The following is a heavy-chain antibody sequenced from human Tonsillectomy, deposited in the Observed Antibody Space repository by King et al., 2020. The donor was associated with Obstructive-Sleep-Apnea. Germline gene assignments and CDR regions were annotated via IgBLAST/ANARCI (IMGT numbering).Heavy chain of an antibody. D-gene: IGHD3-10*01. J-gene: IGHJ4*02. V-gene: IGHV3-49*03. CDR1: GFTFGDYA. CDR2: IRRKAYGGTT. CDR3: TRVGSDLIDFDF. Sequence: VQLVESGGGLVQPGRSLRLSCTASGFTFGDYAMSWFRQAPGKGLEWVGFIRRKAYGGTTEYAASGKGRFTISRDDSKSIAFLQMNSLKTEDTAVYYCTRVGSDLIDFDFGGQRTLVTVSS.